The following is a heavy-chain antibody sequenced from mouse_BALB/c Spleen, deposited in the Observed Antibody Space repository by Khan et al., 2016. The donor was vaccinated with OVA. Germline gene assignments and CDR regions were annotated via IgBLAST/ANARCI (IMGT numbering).Heavy chain of an antibody. J-gene: IGHJ3*01. D-gene: IGHD2-4*01. V-gene: IGHV3-2*02. CDR2: INYSGNT. CDR3: ARTASYDYDPFPY. Sequence: EVQLVETGPGLVKPSLSLSLTCTVTGYSITSEYAWNWIRQFPGNKLEWMGYINYSGNTRFNPSLKSRTSITRDTFKNQFFLQLNSVTAEDTPTYNCARTASYDYDPFPYWGQGTLVTVSA. CDR1: GYSITSEYA.